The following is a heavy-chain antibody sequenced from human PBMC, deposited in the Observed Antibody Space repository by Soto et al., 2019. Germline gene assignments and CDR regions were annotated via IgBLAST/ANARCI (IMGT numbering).Heavy chain of an antibody. V-gene: IGHV4-34*01. CDR1: GGSFSGYY. D-gene: IGHD1-26*01. CDR2: INHSGST. CDR3: ARGIRGSYYKN. Sequence: SETLSLTCAVYGGSFSGYYWSWIRQPPGKGLEWIGEINHSGSTNYNPSLKSRVTISVDTSKNQFSLKLSSVTAADTAVYYCARGIRGSYYKNWGQGTLVTVSS. J-gene: IGHJ4*02.